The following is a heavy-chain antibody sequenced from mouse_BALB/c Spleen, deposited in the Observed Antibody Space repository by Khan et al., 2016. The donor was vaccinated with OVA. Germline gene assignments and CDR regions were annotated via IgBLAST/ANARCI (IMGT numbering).Heavy chain of an antibody. D-gene: IGHD1-1*01. CDR3: TRGGYGSPFAY. Sequence: QMQLEESGAELVKPGASVKLSCKASGYTFTSYYMYWVKQRPGQGLEWIGEINPSNGGTNVNEKLKNKATLTVDKSSSTAYMELSSLTSEDSAVNYCTRGGYGSPFAYWGQGTLVTVSA. V-gene: IGHV1S81*02. CDR2: INPSNGGT. J-gene: IGHJ3*01. CDR1: GYTFTSYY.